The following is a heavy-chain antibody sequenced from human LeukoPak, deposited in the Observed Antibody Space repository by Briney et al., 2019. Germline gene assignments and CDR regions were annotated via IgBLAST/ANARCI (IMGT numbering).Heavy chain of an antibody. CDR2: ISGSGGST. V-gene: IGHV3-23*01. CDR1: GFTFTSYG. J-gene: IGHJ4*02. D-gene: IGHD3-10*01. CDR3: AKQTRTMVRGVIDY. Sequence: GGTLRLSCAASGFTFTSYGMNWVRQAPGKGLEWVSAISGSGGSTYYADSVKGRFTISRDNSKNTLYLQMNSLRAEDTAVYYCAKQTRTMVRGVIDYWGQGTLVTVSS.